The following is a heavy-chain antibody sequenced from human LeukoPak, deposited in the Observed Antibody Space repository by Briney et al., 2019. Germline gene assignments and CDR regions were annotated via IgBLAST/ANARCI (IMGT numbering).Heavy chain of an antibody. J-gene: IGHJ6*03. CDR3: ARGPYYDFWSGYYYYYMDV. D-gene: IGHD3-3*01. V-gene: IGHV4-61*02. CDR1: GGSISSGSYY. Sequence: SETLSLTCTVSGGSISSGSYYWSWIRQPAGKGLEWIGRIYTSGSTNYNPSLKSRVTISVDTSKNQFSLKLSSVTAADTAVYYCARGPYYDFWSGYYYYYMDVWGKGTTVTVSS. CDR2: IYTSGST.